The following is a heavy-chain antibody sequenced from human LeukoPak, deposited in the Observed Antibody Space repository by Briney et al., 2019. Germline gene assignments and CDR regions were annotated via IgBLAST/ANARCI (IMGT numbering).Heavy chain of an antibody. J-gene: IGHJ4*02. CDR2: IWYDGSNK. CDR1: GFTFSSYG. CDR3: VKVFSSSLDY. Sequence: GRSLRLSCAASGFTFSSYGMHRVRQAPGKGLEWVAVIWYDGSNKYYADSVKGRFTISRDNSKNTLYLQMNSLRAEDTAVYYCVKVFSSSLDYWGQGTLVTVSS. V-gene: IGHV3-33*06. D-gene: IGHD6-13*01.